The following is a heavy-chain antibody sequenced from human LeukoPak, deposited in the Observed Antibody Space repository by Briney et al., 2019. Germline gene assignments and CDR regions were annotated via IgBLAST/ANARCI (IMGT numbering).Heavy chain of an antibody. D-gene: IGHD3-22*01. J-gene: IGHJ4*02. CDR1: GFTFSSYS. CDR2: ISSSSSTI. V-gene: IGHV3-48*01. Sequence: GGSLRPSCAASGFTFSSYSMNWVRQAAGKGLEWVSYISSSSSTIYYADSVKGRFTISRDNAKNSLYLQMNSLRAEDTAVYYCARVVGGTYYYDSSAFYWGQGTLVTVSS. CDR3: ARVVGGTYYYDSSAFY.